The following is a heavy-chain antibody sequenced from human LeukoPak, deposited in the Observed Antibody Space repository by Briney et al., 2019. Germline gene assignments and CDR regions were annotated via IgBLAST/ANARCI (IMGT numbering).Heavy chain of an antibody. CDR1: GFTFSSYS. Sequence: NPGGSLRLSCAASGFTFSSYSMNWVRQAPGKGLEWVSSISSSGLYTYYAGSVKGRFTISRDNAKNSLYLQMNSLRAEDTAVYYCARSGEGYSGYDIRQPIDYWGQGTLVTVSS. CDR3: ARSGEGYSGYDIRQPIDY. CDR2: ISSSGLYT. J-gene: IGHJ4*02. V-gene: IGHV3-21*01. D-gene: IGHD5-12*01.